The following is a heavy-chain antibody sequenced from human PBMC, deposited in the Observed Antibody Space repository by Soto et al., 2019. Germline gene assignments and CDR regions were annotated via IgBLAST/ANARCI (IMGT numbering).Heavy chain of an antibody. CDR2: IRGFSPYT. V-gene: IGHV3-21*01. J-gene: IGHJ6*02. CDR3: ARDRGYDAHDYYYNAMDV. CDR1: GFTFMTYT. Sequence: WGSLRLSCVASGFTFMTYTINWCRHSPFKGLEWVSGIRGFSPYTFYAESVKGRFTISRDNAKNSLYLQMNSLGVEDTAVYYCARDRGYDAHDYYYNAMDVWGQGTTVTVSS. D-gene: IGHD2-15*01.